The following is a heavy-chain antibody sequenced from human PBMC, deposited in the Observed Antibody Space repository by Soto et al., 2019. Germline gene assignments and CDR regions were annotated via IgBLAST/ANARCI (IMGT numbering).Heavy chain of an antibody. CDR2: IYWDDDK. Sequence: TLSLTCTVSGGSISSYYWSWIRQPPGKALEWLALIYWDDDKRYSPSLKSRLTITKDTSKNQVVLTMTNMDPVDTATYYCAQGGYCSGGSCYLDAFDIWGQGTMVTVSS. CDR3: AQGGYCSGGSCYLDAFDI. V-gene: IGHV2-5*08. D-gene: IGHD2-15*01. J-gene: IGHJ3*02. CDR1: GGSISSYYW.